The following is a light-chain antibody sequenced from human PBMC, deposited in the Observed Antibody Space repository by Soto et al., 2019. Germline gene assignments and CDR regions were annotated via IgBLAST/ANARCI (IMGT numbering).Light chain of an antibody. J-gene: IGKJ2*01. CDR1: QVISSW. CDR2: GAS. V-gene: IGKV1-5*01. Sequence: DIQMTQSPSSVSASVGDTVTVSCRASQVISSWLAWYQQKPGRAPNLLIYGASSLQTGVPTRFSGSGFGTEFTLIISSLQPDDFATYYCQQYDSYPYTFGQGTKLEIK. CDR3: QQYDSYPYT.